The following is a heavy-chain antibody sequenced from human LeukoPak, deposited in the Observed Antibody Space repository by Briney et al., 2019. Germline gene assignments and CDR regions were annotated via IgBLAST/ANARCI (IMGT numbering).Heavy chain of an antibody. V-gene: IGHV3-23*01. J-gene: IGHJ4*01. CDR3: AKGISSSGWSYFDY. CDR2: LSGSGITT. Sequence: GGSLRLSCAASGFTFSSSAMSWVRQAPGKGLEWVSTLSGSGITTYYADSVKGRFNISRDNSKNTLYLQMNSLRAEDTAVYYCAKGISSSGWSYFDYWGHGTLVTVSS. D-gene: IGHD6-19*01. CDR1: GFTFSSSA.